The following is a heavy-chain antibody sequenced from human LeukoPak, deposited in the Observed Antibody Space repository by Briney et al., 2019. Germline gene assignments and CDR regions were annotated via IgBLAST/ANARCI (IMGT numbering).Heavy chain of an antibody. CDR3: ARARRDCSGGTCFSYYFDN. D-gene: IGHD2-15*01. CDR2: ISSIEGRI. CDR1: GLTFSNYA. J-gene: IGHJ4*02. Sequence: PGGSLRLSCAASGLTFSNYAIHWVRQAPGKGLECVSAISSIEGRIYYANPVKGRFTISRDNSKNMVFLQMGSLRAEDMAVYYCARARRDCSGGTCFSYYFDNWGQGTLVTVSP. V-gene: IGHV3-64*01.